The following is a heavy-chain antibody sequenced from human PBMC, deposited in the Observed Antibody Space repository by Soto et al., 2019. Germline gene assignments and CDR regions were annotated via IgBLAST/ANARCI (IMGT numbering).Heavy chain of an antibody. J-gene: IGHJ6*02. CDR3: AREGSSSSVDYYYGMDV. CDR1: GDSISSTFW. D-gene: IGHD6-6*01. CDR2: VYHSGST. Sequence: PSETLSLTCAVSGDSISSTFWWTWVRQPPGKGLEWIGEVYHSGSTRYNPSLKSRVTISVDKPNNQFSLKLSSMTGADTAVYYCAREGSSSSVDYYYGMDVWGQGTTVTVS. V-gene: IGHV4-4*02.